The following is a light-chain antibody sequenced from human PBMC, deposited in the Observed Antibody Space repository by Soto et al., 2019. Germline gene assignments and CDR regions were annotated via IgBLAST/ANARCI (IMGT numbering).Light chain of an antibody. CDR3: QHYGGMWA. CDR1: QSITNR. Sequence: DIQMTQSPSTLSASVGDRVTITCRASQSITNRLAWYQQRPGKAPKVLIYDASSLESGVPSRFSGSGSGTVFILTISSLQPDDFATYCCQHYGGMWAFGQGTKVEIK. CDR2: DAS. J-gene: IGKJ1*01. V-gene: IGKV1-5*01.